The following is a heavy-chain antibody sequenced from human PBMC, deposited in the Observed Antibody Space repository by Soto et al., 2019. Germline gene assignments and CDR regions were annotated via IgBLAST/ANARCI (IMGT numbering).Heavy chain of an antibody. V-gene: IGHV4-4*07. Sequence: SATRSLTCTVSGASISGFYWSWIRKSAGKGLEWIGRIYATGTTDYNPSLKSRVMMSVDTSKKQFSLKLRSVTAADMAVYYCVRDGTKTLRDWFDPWGQGISVTVSS. CDR2: IYATGTT. CDR1: GASISGFY. CDR3: VRDGTKTLRDWFDP. D-gene: IGHD1-1*01. J-gene: IGHJ5*02.